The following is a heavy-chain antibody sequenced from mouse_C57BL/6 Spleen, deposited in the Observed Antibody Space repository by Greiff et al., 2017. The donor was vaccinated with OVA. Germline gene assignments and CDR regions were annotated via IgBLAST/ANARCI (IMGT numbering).Heavy chain of an antibody. CDR2: IYPGDGDT. Sequence: QVQLQQSGPELVKPRASVKISCKASGYAFSSSWMNWVKQRPGKGLEWIGRIYPGDGDTNYNGKFKGKATLTADKSSSTAYMQLSSLTSEDSAVYFCARKIEVANYYGSTYYFDYWGQGTTLTVSS. D-gene: IGHD1-1*01. V-gene: IGHV1-82*01. J-gene: IGHJ2*01. CDR1: GYAFSSSW. CDR3: ARKIEVANYYGSTYYFDY.